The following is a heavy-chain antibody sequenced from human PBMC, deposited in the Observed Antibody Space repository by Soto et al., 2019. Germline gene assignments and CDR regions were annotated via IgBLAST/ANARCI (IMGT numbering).Heavy chain of an antibody. CDR1: GYTFTSYY. D-gene: IGHD3-22*01. CDR3: ARDQWLSDYYYGMDV. CDR2: INPSGGST. J-gene: IGHJ6*02. Sequence: ASVKVSCKASGYTFTSYYMHWVRQAPGQGLEWMGIINPSGGSTSYAQKFQGRVTMTRDTSTSTVYMELSSLRSEDTAVYYCARDQWLSDYYYGMDVWGQGTTVTVSS. V-gene: IGHV1-46*01.